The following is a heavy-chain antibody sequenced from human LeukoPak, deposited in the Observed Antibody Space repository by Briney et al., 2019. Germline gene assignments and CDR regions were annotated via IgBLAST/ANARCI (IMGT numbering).Heavy chain of an antibody. CDR1: GGSISSYY. CDR2: IYYSGST. Sequence: PSETLSLTCTVSGGSISSYYWSWIRQPPGKGLEWIGYIYYSGSTNYNPSLKSRVTISVDTSKNQFSLKLSSVTAADTAVYYCARTGGITMVRGPNLGWFDPWGQGTLVTVSS. J-gene: IGHJ5*02. V-gene: IGHV4-59*01. CDR3: ARTGGITMVRGPNLGWFDP. D-gene: IGHD3-10*01.